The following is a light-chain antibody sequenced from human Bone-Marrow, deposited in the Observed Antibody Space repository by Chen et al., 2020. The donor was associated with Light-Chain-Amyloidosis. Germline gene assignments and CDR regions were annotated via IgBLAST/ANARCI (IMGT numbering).Light chain of an antibody. Sequence: SYVLTQPSSVSVAPGQTATLACGGNNIGSTSVHWYQQTPGQAPLLVVYDDSDRPSGIPERLSGANSGNTATLTISRVEAGDEADYYCQVWDMSSDRPVFGGGTKLTVL. CDR2: DDS. J-gene: IGLJ3*02. V-gene: IGLV3-21*02. CDR3: QVWDMSSDRPV. CDR1: NIGSTS.